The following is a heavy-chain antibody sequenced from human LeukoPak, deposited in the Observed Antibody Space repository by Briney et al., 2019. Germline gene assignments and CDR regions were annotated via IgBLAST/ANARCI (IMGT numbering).Heavy chain of an antibody. V-gene: IGHV1-69*13. D-gene: IGHD4-23*01. CDR1: GYTFSAYY. CDR3: ASRWD. CDR2: IIPIFGTA. J-gene: IGHJ4*02. Sequence: SVKVSCKASGYTFSAYYMHWVRQAPGQGLEWMGGIIPIFGTANYAQKFQGRVTITADESTSTAYMELSSLRSEDTAVYYCASRWDWGQGTLVTVSS.